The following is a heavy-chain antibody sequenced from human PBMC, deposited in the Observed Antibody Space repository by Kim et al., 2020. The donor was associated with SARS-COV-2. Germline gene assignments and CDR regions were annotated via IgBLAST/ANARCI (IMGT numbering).Heavy chain of an antibody. CDR2: ISSNGGST. J-gene: IGHJ6*02. D-gene: IGHD3-10*01. Sequence: GGSLRLSCAASGFTFSSYAMHWVRQAPGKGLEYVSAISSNGGSTYYANSVKGRFTISRDNSKNTLYLQMGSLRAEDMAVYYCARDPYYGSGSSYYYGMDVWGQGTTVTGSS. CDR3: ARDPYYGSGSSYYYGMDV. CDR1: GFTFSSYA. V-gene: IGHV3-64*01.